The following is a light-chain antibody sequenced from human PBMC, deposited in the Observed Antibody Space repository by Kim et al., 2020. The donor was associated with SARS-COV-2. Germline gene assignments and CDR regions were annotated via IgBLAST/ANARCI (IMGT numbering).Light chain of an antibody. V-gene: IGKV1-5*03. CDR2: KAS. CDR1: QSISSW. J-gene: IGKJ2*01. Sequence: DILMTQSPSTLSASVGDRVTITCRASQSISSWLAWYQQKPGKAPKLLIYKASSLESGVPSRFSGSGSGTEFTLTISSLQPDDFATYYCQQYNSYSQYTFGQGTKLEI. CDR3: QQYNSYSQYT.